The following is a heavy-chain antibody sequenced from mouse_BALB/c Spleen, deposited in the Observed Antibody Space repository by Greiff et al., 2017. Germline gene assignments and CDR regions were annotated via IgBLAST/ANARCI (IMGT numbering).Heavy chain of an antibody. V-gene: IGHV1-80*01. D-gene: IGHD2-3*01. CDR3: ARFDGYGTGY. J-gene: IGHJ2*01. CDR1: GYAFSSYW. Sequence: VQLQQSGAELVRPGSSVKISCKASGYAFSSYWMTWVKQRPGQGLEWIGQIYPGDGDTNYNGKFKGKATLTADKSSSTAYMQLSGLTYGDTAVYFCARFDGYGTGYWGQGTTLTVSS. CDR2: IYPGDGDT.